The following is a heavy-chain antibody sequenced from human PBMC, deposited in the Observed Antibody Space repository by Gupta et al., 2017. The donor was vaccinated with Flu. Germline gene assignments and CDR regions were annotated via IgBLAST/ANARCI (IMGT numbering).Heavy chain of an antibody. CDR2: INHSGGT. J-gene: IGHJ3*02. D-gene: IGHD1-7*01. CDR3: ARARGITGTTGAFDI. Sequence: GTLIRQPQWKGLEWIGEINHSGGTNYNASLKSRVTISVDTSKNQFSLKLSSVTAADTAVYYCARARGITGTTGAFDIWGQGTMVTVSS. V-gene: IGHV4-34*01.